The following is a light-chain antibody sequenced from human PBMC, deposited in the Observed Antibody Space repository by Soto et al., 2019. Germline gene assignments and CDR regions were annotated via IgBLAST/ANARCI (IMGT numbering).Light chain of an antibody. CDR2: GAS. J-gene: IGKJ2*01. CDR1: QSVSSTY. Sequence: EIVLTQSPGTLSLSPGERATLSCRASQSVSSTYLAWYQQNPGQAPRLLIYGASSRATGIPDRFSGSGSGTHFTLTLSRLQPEDFAVYFCQQYASSSYTFGQGTKLEIK. CDR3: QQYASSSYT. V-gene: IGKV3-20*01.